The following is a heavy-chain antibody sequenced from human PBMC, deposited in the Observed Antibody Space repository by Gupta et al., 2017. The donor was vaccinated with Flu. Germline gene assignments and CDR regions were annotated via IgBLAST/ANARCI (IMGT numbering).Heavy chain of an antibody. Sequence: EVQLVESGGGLVKPGGSLRLSCAASGFTFSSYSMNWVRQAPGKGLEWVSSISSSSSYIYYADAVKGRFTISRDNAKNALYLQMNSLRAEDTAVYYCARDDCSSTSCYSDYGGQGTLVTVSS. V-gene: IGHV3-21*01. J-gene: IGHJ4*02. CDR3: ARDDCSSTSCYSDY. CDR2: ISSSSSYI. CDR1: GFTFSSYS. D-gene: IGHD2-2*02.